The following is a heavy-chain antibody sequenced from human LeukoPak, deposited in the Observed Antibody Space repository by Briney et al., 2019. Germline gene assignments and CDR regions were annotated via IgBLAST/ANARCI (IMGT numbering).Heavy chain of an antibody. V-gene: IGHV4-59*11. CDR3: ARRYNYVFDY. Sequence: SETLSLTCTVSGGFISSHDWSWIRQPPGKGLEYIGYIHYSGITNYNPSLMSRVTISVDTSKNQISLKLSSVTAADTAVYYCARRYNYVFDYWGQGTLVTVSS. D-gene: IGHD1-1*01. CDR1: GGFISSHD. CDR2: IHYSGIT. J-gene: IGHJ4*02.